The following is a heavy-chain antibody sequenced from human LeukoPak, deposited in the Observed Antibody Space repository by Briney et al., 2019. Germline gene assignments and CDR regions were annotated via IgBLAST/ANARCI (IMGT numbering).Heavy chain of an antibody. J-gene: IGHJ4*02. D-gene: IGHD5-18*01. Sequence: ASVKVSCKASGYTFSRYGISWVRQAPGQGLEWMGWISAYDGNTNYAQKLQGRVTMTTDTSTSTAYMELRSLRSDDTAVCYCARAVRGYSYAYLPYWGQGTLVTVSS. V-gene: IGHV1-18*01. CDR3: ARAVRGYSYAYLPY. CDR2: ISAYDGNT. CDR1: GYTFSRYG.